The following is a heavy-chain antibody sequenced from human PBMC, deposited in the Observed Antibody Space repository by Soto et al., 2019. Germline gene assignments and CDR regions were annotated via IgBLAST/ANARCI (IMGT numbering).Heavy chain of an antibody. J-gene: IGHJ4*02. V-gene: IGHV4-59*01. D-gene: IGHD2-2*01. CDR2: IYYSGST. Sequence: SETLSLTCTVSGGSISSYYWIWIRQPPGKGLEWIGYIYYSGSTNYNPSLKSRVTISVDTSKNQFSLKLSSVTAADTAVYYCARESTSHWVDYWGQGTLVTVSS. CDR1: GGSISSYY. CDR3: ARESTSHWVDY.